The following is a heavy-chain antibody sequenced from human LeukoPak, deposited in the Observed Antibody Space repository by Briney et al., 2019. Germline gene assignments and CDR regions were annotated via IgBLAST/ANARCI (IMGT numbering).Heavy chain of an antibody. V-gene: IGHV3-7*01. CDR1: GFTFSSYW. CDR3: AKDWAIVVATPYDAFDI. Sequence: GGSLRLSCAASGFTFSSYWMSWVRQAPGKGLEWVANIKQDGSNKYYADSVKGRFTISRDNSKNTLYLQMNSLRAEDTAVYYCAKDWAIVVATPYDAFDIWGQGTMVTVSS. J-gene: IGHJ3*02. D-gene: IGHD2-21*02. CDR2: IKQDGSNK.